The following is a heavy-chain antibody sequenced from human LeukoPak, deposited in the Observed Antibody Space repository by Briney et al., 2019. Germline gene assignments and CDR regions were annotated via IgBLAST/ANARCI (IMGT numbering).Heavy chain of an antibody. CDR2: ISRSRSYI. J-gene: IGHJ3*02. V-gene: IGHV3-21*01. CDR1: GFTFSSYS. Sequence: GGSPRLSCAASGFTFSSYSMNWVRQAPGKGLEWVSFISRSRSYIYYADSVKGRFTISRDNAKNSLYLQMNSLRAEDTALYYCARQRCGGDCYSGAFDIWGQGTMVTVSS. CDR3: ARQRCGGDCYSGAFDI. D-gene: IGHD2-21*02.